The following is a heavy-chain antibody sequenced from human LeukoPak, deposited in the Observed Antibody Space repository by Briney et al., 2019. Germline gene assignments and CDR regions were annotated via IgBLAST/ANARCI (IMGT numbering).Heavy chain of an antibody. V-gene: IGHV3-73*01. J-gene: IGHJ4*02. CDR3: TTYGDYAPGSDY. D-gene: IGHD4-17*01. CDR2: IKRKAAIYAT. Sequence: GGSRRLSCEAPGFPLSGPPITWVRQAPGKGLEGVGRIKRKAAIYATAYAASVKGRFTISRDDSENTAYLQMNSLKTEDTAVYYCTTYGDYAPGSDYWGQGTLVTVSS. CDR1: GFPLSGPP.